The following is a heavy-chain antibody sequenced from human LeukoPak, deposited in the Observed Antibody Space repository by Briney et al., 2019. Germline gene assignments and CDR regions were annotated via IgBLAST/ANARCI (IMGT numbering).Heavy chain of an antibody. CDR2: INHSGST. J-gene: IGHJ3*02. V-gene: IGHV4-34*01. Sequence: SETLSLTCAVYGGSFSGYYWSWIRQPPGKGLEWIGEINHSGSTNYNPSLTSRVTISVDTSKNQFSLKLSSVTAADTAVYYCARGKRTAYAFDIWGQGTMVTVSS. CDR1: GGSFSGYY. D-gene: IGHD2-21*01. CDR3: ARGKRTAYAFDI.